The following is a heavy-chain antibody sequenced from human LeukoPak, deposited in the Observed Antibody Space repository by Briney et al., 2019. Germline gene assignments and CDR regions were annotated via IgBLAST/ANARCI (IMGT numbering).Heavy chain of an antibody. Sequence: SETLSLTCAVYGGSFSGYYWSWIRQPPGKGLEWIGYIYYSGSTNYNPSLKSRVTISVDTSKNQFSLKLSSVTAADTAVYYCARSGEDIVVVPAAIPGYMDVWGKGTTVTVSS. J-gene: IGHJ6*03. D-gene: IGHD2-2*02. V-gene: IGHV4-59*01. CDR3: ARSGEDIVVVPAAIPGYMDV. CDR2: IYYSGST. CDR1: GGSFSGYY.